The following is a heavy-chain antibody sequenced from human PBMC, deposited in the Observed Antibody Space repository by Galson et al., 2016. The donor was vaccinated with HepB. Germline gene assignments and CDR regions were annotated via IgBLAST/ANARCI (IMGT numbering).Heavy chain of an antibody. CDR3: ARGGGGSYLDY. J-gene: IGHJ4*02. Sequence: SLRLSCAASGFTVSSNYMSWVRQAPGRGLEWVSVIYSGGNTYYAASVKGRFTISRDNSKNALSLQMNSLRAEDTAVFYCARGGGGSYLDYWGQGTLVTVSS. V-gene: IGHV3-53*01. CDR2: IYSGGNT. D-gene: IGHD2-15*01. CDR1: GFTVSSNY.